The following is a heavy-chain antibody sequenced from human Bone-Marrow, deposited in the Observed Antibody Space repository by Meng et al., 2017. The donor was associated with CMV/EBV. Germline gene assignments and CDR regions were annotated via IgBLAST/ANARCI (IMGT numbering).Heavy chain of an antibody. CDR2: IGTAGDT. V-gene: IGHV3-13*01. J-gene: IGHJ6*02. CDR1: GFTFSSYD. D-gene: IGHD3-16*01. Sequence: GESLKISCAASGFTFSSYDMHWVRQATGKGLEWVSAIGTAGDTYYPGSVKGRFTISRENAKNSLYLQMNSLRAGDTAVYYCARDLSVLGPRYYYGMDVWGQGTTVTVSS. CDR3: ARDLSVLGPRYYYGMDV.